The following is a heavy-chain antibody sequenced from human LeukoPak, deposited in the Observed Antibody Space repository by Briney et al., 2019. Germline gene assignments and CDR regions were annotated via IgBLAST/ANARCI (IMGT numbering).Heavy chain of an antibody. V-gene: IGHV1-18*01. CDR2: IGTYGGDT. J-gene: IGHJ4*02. CDR3: ARVEARRGLLLYY. D-gene: IGHD2/OR15-2a*01. Sequence: ASVKVSCKATSRISWVRQAPGQGLEWMGWIGTYGGDTYYAQKFQGRITVTTDTSTSTAYMELSRLRSDDTAVYYCARVEARRGLLLYYWGQGTLVTVSS. CDR1: TSR.